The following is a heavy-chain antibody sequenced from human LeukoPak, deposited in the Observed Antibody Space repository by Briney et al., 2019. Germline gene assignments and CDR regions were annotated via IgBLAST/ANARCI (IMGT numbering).Heavy chain of an antibody. J-gene: IGHJ4*02. CDR3: ARDCLLCHTDFDY. CDR1: GFTFSSYS. Sequence: GGSLRLSCAASGFTFSSYSMNWVRQAPGKGPEWVSYISSSSSTIYYADSVKGRFTISRDNAKNSLYLQMNSLRADDTAVYYCARDCLLCHTDFDYWGQGTLVTVSS. V-gene: IGHV3-48*01. CDR2: ISSSSSTI. D-gene: IGHD2-21*01.